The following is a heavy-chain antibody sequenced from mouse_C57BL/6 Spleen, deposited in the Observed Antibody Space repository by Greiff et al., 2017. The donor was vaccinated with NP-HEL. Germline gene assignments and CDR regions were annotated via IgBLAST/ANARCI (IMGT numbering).Heavy chain of an antibody. CDR2: ISSGGSYT. CDR1: GFTFSSYG. CDR3: ARQDYYGSRGYFDV. V-gene: IGHV5-6*02. Sequence: EVMLVESGGDLVKPGGSLKLSCAASGFTFSSYGMSWVRQTPDKRLEWVATISSGGSYTYYPDSVKGRSTISRDNAKNTLYLQMSSLKSEDTAMYYCARQDYYGSRGYFDVRGTGTTVTVSS. D-gene: IGHD1-1*01. J-gene: IGHJ1*03.